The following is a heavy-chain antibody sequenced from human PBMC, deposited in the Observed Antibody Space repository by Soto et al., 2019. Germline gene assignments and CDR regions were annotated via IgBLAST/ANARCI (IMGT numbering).Heavy chain of an antibody. J-gene: IGHJ6*02. D-gene: IGHD3-22*01. CDR2: IWYDGSNK. Sequence: PVGSLRLSCAASGFTFSSYGMHWVRQAPGKGLEWVAVIWYDGSNKYYADSVKGRFTISRDNSKNTLYLQMNSLRAEDTAVYYCACQGYYDSSGYYHDYYYYGMDVWGQGTTVTVSS. V-gene: IGHV3-33*01. CDR3: ACQGYYDSSGYYHDYYYYGMDV. CDR1: GFTFSSYG.